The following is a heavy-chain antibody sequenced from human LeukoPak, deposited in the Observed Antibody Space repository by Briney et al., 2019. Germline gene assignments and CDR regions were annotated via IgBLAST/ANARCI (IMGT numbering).Heavy chain of an antibody. CDR2: ISSNGGST. D-gene: IGHD2-21*02. Sequence: GGSLRLSCAASGFTFSSYAMHWVRQAPGKGLEYVSAISSNGGSTYYANSVKGRFTISRDNSKNTLYLQMGSLRAEDMAVYYCARGAYCGGDCYSDDAFDIWGQGTMVTVSS. J-gene: IGHJ3*02. CDR3: ARGAYCGGDCYSDDAFDI. V-gene: IGHV3-64*01. CDR1: GFTFSSYA.